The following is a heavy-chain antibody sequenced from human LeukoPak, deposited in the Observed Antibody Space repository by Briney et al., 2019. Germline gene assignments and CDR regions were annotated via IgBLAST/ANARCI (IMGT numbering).Heavy chain of an antibody. CDR1: GFTFSSYS. CDR3: ARGGGSGSYVDP. CDR2: ISSSSSYI. J-gene: IGHJ5*02. Sequence: GGSLRLSCAASGFTFSSYSMNWVRQAPGKGLEWVSSISSSSSYIYYADSVKGRFTISRDNAKNSLYLQMNSLRAEDTAVYDCARGGGSGSYVDPWGQGTLVTVSS. V-gene: IGHV3-21*01. D-gene: IGHD3-10*01.